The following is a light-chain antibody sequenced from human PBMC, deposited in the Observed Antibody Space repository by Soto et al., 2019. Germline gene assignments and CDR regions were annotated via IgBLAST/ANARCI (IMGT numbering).Light chain of an antibody. J-gene: IGKJ4*01. V-gene: IGKV2-28*01. CDR3: MQALQTLLT. CDR2: LGS. Sequence: DIVMTQSPLSLPVTPGEPASISCRSSQSLLHSNGYNYLDWYLQKPGQSPQLLIYLGSNRASGVPDRFSGRGSGTDFTLKITRVDAEDVGVYYCMQALQTLLTFGGGTKVEIK. CDR1: QSLLHSNGYNY.